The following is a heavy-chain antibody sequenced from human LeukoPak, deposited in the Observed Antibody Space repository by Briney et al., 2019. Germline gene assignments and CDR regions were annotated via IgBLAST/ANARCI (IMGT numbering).Heavy chain of an antibody. D-gene: IGHD2-2*01. CDR1: GGSFRGHY. Sequence: SETLSLTHAVYGGSFRGHYWSWIRQPPGKGLEWIREINHSGSTNYNPSLKSRVTISVDTSKNQFSLKLSSVTAADTAVYYCARDYCSSTSCPFDYWGQGTLVTVSS. CDR2: INHSGST. CDR3: ARDYCSSTSCPFDY. J-gene: IGHJ4*02. V-gene: IGHV4-34*01.